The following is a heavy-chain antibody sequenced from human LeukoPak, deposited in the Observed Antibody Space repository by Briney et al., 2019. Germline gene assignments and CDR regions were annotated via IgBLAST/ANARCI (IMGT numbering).Heavy chain of an antibody. J-gene: IGHJ4*02. Sequence: GGSLRLSCAASGFTFSSYAMSWVRQAPGKGLEWVSAISGSGGSTYYADSVKGRFTISRDNSKNTLYLQMNSLRAEDTAVYYCVGYSSSWSPQYHDYWGQGTLVTVSS. CDR3: VGYSSSWSPQYHDY. D-gene: IGHD6-13*01. V-gene: IGHV3-23*01. CDR2: ISGSGGST. CDR1: GFTFSSYA.